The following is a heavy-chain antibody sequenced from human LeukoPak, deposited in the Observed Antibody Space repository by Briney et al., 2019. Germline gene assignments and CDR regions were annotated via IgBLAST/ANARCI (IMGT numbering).Heavy chain of an antibody. V-gene: IGHV3-30*04. CDR2: ISYDGGDK. CDR3: ARGAYSSSWLNFDY. J-gene: IGHJ4*02. D-gene: IGHD6-13*01. CDR1: GFTFSSYA. Sequence: PGGSLRLSCAASGFTFSSYAMHWVRQAPGKGLEWVALISYDGGDKYYADSVKGRFTISRDNSKNTLYLQMNSLRPEDTAVYYCARGAYSSSWLNFDYWGQGTLVPVSS.